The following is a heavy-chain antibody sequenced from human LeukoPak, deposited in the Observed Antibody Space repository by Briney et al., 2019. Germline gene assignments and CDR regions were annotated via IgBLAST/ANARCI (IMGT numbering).Heavy chain of an antibody. J-gene: IGHJ3*02. D-gene: IGHD3-22*01. CDR2: IYYSGST. V-gene: IGHV4-59*01. CDR1: GGFISSYY. CDR3: AGGYYYDREDI. Sequence: PSETLSLTCTVSGGFISSYYWSWIRQPPGKGLEWIGYIYYSGSTDYNPSLMSRVTISVNTYKNQFSLKQSFVTAADTAVYYCAGGYYYDREDIWGQGTMVTVSS.